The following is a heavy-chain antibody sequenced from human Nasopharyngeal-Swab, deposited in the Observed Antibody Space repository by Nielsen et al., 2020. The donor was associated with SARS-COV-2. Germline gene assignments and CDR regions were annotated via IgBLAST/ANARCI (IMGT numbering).Heavy chain of an antibody. CDR2: IIDVGDST. Sequence: GGSLRLSCAASGLTLSTYSISWVRLPPGKWLEWVSSIIDVGDSTFYADSVTGRFTISRDNSENTLYLQMSSLRADDTAVYYCAKLAVTVYWYFDVRGPGTLLTVSS. CDR3: AKLAVTVYWYFDV. CDR1: GLTLSTYS. J-gene: IGHJ2*01. V-gene: IGHV3-23*01.